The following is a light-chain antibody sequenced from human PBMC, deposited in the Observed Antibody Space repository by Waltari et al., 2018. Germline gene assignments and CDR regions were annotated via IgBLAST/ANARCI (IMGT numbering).Light chain of an antibody. J-gene: IGKJ2*01. Sequence: EIVMTQSPATLSVSPGERVTLSCRASQSVSSNLAWYQQKPGQAPRLLIYGASTRATGIPARFSGSGSGTEFTLTISSLQSEDFAVYYCQQYNNLPDTFGQGTKLEIK. CDR1: QSVSSN. CDR2: GAS. CDR3: QQYNNLPDT. V-gene: IGKV3-15*01.